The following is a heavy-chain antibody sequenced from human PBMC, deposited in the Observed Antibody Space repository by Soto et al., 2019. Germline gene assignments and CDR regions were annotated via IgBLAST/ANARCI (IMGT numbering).Heavy chain of an antibody. CDR3: VSVVAIPGYPDN. CDR2: IVPIVDTS. J-gene: IGHJ4*02. D-gene: IGHD5-12*01. CDR1: GGTFSSYA. Sequence: QVQLVQSGAEVRQPASSVKVSCKTSGGTFSSYAISWVRQAPGQGLEWMGGIVPIVDTSTYAQKFQGRVTMTEDDSTSTVDMELSSLRSDDTAVYYCVSVVAIPGYPDNWGQGTLVTVSS. V-gene: IGHV1-69*12.